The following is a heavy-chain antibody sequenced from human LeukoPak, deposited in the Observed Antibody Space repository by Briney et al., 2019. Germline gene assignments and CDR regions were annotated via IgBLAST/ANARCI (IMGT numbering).Heavy chain of an antibody. Sequence: PGGSLRLSCAASGFTFSSYAMSWVRQAPGKGLEWVSAISGSGGSTYYADSVKGRFTISRDNSKNTLYLQMNSLRAEDTAVYYCAKDGLDARNGDYVYDAFDIWGQGTMVTVSS. CDR1: GFTFSSYA. CDR3: AKDGLDARNGDYVYDAFDI. J-gene: IGHJ3*02. CDR2: ISGSGGST. D-gene: IGHD4-17*01. V-gene: IGHV3-23*01.